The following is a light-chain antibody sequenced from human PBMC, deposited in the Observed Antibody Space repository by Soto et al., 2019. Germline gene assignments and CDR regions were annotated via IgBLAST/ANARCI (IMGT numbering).Light chain of an antibody. V-gene: IGLV2-14*01. CDR2: EVS. CDR3: TSYTTSSTGV. CDR1: SSDVGYYNY. Sequence: QSALTQPASVSGSPGQSITISCTGTSSDVGYYNYVSWYQQHPGKAPKLMIYEVSNRPSGVSNRFSGSKSGNTASLTISGLQPEDEADFYCTSYTTSSTGVFGGGTKLTVL. J-gene: IGLJ3*02.